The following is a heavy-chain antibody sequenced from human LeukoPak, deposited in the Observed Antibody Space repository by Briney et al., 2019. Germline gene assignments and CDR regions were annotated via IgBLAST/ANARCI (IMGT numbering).Heavy chain of an antibody. CDR2: IFYSGST. CDR3: ARVPRKFGSYLNWFDP. CDR1: GGPISTSNYY. D-gene: IGHD1-26*01. Sequence: SETLSLTCTVSGGPISTSNYYWGWIRQPPGKGLEWIGNIFYSGSTYYGPSLKSRLTISLDTSRNQFSLKLSSVTAADTAVYYCARVPRKFGSYLNWFDPWGQGTLVTVSS. V-gene: IGHV4-39*07. J-gene: IGHJ5*02.